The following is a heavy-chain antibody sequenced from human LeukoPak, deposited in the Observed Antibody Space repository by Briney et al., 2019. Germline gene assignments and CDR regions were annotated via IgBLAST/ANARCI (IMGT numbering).Heavy chain of an antibody. CDR3: AREALAVAGTDDAFDI. CDR1: GFIFSSYS. D-gene: IGHD6-19*01. V-gene: IGHV3-48*04. J-gene: IGHJ3*02. Sequence: GGSLRLSCAASGFIFSSYSMNWVRQAPGKGLEWVSYITPTGTTIYYADSVKGRFTISRDNAKNSLYLQMNSLRAGDTAVYYCAREALAVAGTDDAFDIWGQGTMVTVSS. CDR2: ITPTGTTI.